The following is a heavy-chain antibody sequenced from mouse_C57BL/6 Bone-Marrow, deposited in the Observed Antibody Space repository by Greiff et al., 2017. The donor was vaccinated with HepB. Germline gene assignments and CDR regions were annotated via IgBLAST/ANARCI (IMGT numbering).Heavy chain of an antibody. J-gene: IGHJ4*01. CDR1: GYTFTGYW. Sequence: QVQLKQSGAELMKPGASVKLSCKATGYTFTGYWIEWVKQRPGHGLEWIGEILPGSGSTNYNEKFKGKATFTADTSSNTAYMQLSSLTSEDSAIYYCARRRGYRKGYYAMDYWGQGTSVTVSS. CDR2: ILPGSGST. CDR3: ARRRGYRKGYYAMDY. D-gene: IGHD1-3*01. V-gene: IGHV1-9*01.